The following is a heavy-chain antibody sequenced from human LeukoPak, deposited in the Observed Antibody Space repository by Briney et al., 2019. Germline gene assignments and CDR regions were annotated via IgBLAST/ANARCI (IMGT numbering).Heavy chain of an antibody. J-gene: IGHJ6*02. D-gene: IGHD3-10*01. CDR3: ARGEYYYGSGRTRLTDYYYYYGMDV. CDR2: MNPNSGNT. V-gene: IGHV1-8*01. CDR1: GYTFTSYD. Sequence: ASVKVSCKASGYTFTSYDINWVRQATGQGLEWMGWMNPNSGNTGYAQKFQGRVTMTRNTSISIAYMELSSLRSEDTAVYYCARGEYYYGSGRTRLTDYYYYYGMDVWGQGATVTVSS.